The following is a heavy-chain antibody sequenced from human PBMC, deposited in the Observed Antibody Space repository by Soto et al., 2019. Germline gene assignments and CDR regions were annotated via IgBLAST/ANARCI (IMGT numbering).Heavy chain of an antibody. CDR2: INPNSGGT. V-gene: IGHV1-2*02. D-gene: IGHD6-19*01. Sequence: RASVKVSCKASGYTFTGYYMHWVRQAPGQGLEWMGWINPNSGGTNYAQKFQGRVTMTRDTSISTAYMELSRLRSDDTAVYYCARPYSSGWSNWFDPWGQGTLVTVSS. CDR3: ARPYSSGWSNWFDP. J-gene: IGHJ5*02. CDR1: GYTFTGYY.